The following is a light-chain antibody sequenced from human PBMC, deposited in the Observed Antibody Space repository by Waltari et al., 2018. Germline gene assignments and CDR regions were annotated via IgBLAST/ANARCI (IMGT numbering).Light chain of an antibody. Sequence: DTQVTQSPSTLSASVGDSVTITCRASQTILTWMAWYQQKPGQAPKLLIYKAVRLESGVPSRFSGTASGTEFTLTISSLQPDDSATYYCQQYHDYSTFGQGTKLEIK. CDR2: KAV. J-gene: IGKJ2*01. CDR3: QQYHDYST. V-gene: IGKV1-5*03. CDR1: QTILTW.